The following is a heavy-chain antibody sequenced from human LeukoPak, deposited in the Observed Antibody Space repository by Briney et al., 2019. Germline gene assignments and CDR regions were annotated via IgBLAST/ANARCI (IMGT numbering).Heavy chain of an antibody. CDR2: IYYSGST. J-gene: IGHJ4*02. CDR1: GGSISRGAHY. V-gene: IGHV4-31*03. Sequence: PSETLSLTCTVSGGSISRGAHYWYWIRQHPGEGLEWIGYIYYSGSTYYNPSLKSRVTISVDTSKNQFSLRLTSVTAADTAVYYCARDCSGGSCFSGPFEYWGQGSLVTASS. CDR3: ARDCSGGSCFSGPFEY. D-gene: IGHD2-15*01.